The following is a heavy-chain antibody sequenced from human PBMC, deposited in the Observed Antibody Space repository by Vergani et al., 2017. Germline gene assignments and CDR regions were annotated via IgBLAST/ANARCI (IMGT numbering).Heavy chain of an antibody. D-gene: IGHD2-2*02. CDR3: AKDLRPGYCSSTSCYNPDGWFDP. Sequence: EVHLLESGGGLVQSGGSLRLSCAASGFTFSNSAVSWVRQAPGRGLAWVSSISGPGLSTYYADSVKGRFSISRDNSKNTVFLQMHSLRAEDTAIYYCAKDLRPGYCSSTSCYNPDGWFDPWGQGTLVTVS. J-gene: IGHJ5*02. V-gene: IGHV3-23*01. CDR1: GFTFSNSA. CDR2: ISGPGLST.